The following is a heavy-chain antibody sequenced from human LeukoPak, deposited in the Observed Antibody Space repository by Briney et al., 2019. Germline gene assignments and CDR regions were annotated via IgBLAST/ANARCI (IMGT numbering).Heavy chain of an antibody. J-gene: IGHJ3*02. CDR2: IIPIRGIA. Sequence: SVKVSCKTSGGTFLNYAISWVRQAPGQGLAWMGRIIPIRGIANYAQKFQARVTLTADKSTSTAYMELSSLRSDDTAVYYCARAGQDYYGSGSYYRGGDAFDIWGQGTMVTVSS. D-gene: IGHD3-10*01. CDR3: ARAGQDYYGSGSYYRGGDAFDI. CDR1: GGTFLNYA. V-gene: IGHV1-69*04.